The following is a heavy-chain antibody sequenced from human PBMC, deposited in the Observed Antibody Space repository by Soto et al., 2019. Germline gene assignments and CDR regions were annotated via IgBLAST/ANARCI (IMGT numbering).Heavy chain of an antibody. CDR3: ARGPLKPLYYYYGMDV. J-gene: IGHJ6*02. V-gene: IGHV3-33*01. CDR2: IWYDGSNK. CDR1: GFTFSSYG. Sequence: GGSLRLSCAASGFTFSSYGMHWVRQAPGKGLEWVAVIWYDGSNKYYADSVKGRFTISRDNSKNTLYLQMNSLRAEDTAVYYCARGPLKPLYYYYGMDVWGQGTTVTVSS.